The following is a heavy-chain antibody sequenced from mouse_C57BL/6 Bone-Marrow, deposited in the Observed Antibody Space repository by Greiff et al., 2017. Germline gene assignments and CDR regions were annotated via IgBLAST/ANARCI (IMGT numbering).Heavy chain of an antibody. CDR1: GFTFSSYA. V-gene: IGHV5-4*01. Sequence: EVQLVESGGGLVKPGGSLKLSCAASGFTFSSYAMSWVRQTPEKRLEWVATISDGGSYTYYPDNVKGRFTISRDNAKNNLYLQMSHLKSEDTAMYYCARPIYYDYPAWFAYWGQGTLVTVSA. D-gene: IGHD2-4*01. CDR2: ISDGGSYT. J-gene: IGHJ3*01. CDR3: ARPIYYDYPAWFAY.